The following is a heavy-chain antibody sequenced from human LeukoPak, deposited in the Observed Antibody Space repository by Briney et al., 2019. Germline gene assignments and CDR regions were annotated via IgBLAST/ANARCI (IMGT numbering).Heavy chain of an antibody. CDR2: IYYSGST. D-gene: IGHD3-3*01. CDR1: GGSIGSYY. J-gene: IGHJ6*03. CDR3: ARLKDFWSGYYGDYYYHYMDV. V-gene: IGHV4-59*08. Sequence: SETLSLTCAVSGGSIGSYYWSWIRQPPGKGLEWIGYIYYSGSTNYNPSLKSRVTISVDTSKNQFSLKLSSVTAADTAVYYCARLKDFWSGYYGDYYYHYMDVWGKGTTVTVSS.